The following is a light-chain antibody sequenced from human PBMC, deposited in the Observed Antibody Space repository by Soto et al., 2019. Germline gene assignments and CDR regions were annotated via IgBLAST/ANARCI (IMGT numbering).Light chain of an antibody. J-gene: IGKJ3*01. CDR2: DAS. V-gene: IGKV3-11*01. CDR3: QQRSNWPPA. CDR1: QSVSSY. Sequence: EIVLTQSPATLSLSPGERATLSCRASQSVSSYLAWYQQKPGQAPRLLIYDASNRATGIPARFSGSGSGTYFTLTISILDHEDSAYYYWQQRSNWPPAFGPGTKVDIK.